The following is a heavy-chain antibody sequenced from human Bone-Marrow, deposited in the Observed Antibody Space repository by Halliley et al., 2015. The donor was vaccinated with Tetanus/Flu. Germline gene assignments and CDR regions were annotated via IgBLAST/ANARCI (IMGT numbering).Heavy chain of an antibody. V-gene: IGHV3-23*01. Sequence: SLRLSCAASGFTFSNYVMTWVRQAPGKGLEWVSAITGSGGDTYYADSVKGRFSISRDKSKSTVSLQMRSLRGEDTAVYYCAKFAGGNDSGDLWRNGMDVWGQGTTVTVSS. J-gene: IGHJ6*02. CDR3: AKFAGGNDSGDLWRNGMDV. CDR1: GFTFSNYV. CDR2: ITGSGGDT. D-gene: IGHD3-10*01.